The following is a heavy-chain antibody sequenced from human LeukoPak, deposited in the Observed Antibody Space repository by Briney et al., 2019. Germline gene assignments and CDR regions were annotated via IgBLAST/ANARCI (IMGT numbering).Heavy chain of an antibody. D-gene: IGHD2-2*01. CDR1: GGTFSSYA. J-gene: IGHJ5*02. CDR2: IIPIFGTA. Sequence: GASVKVSCKASGGTFSSYAISWVRQAPGQGLEWMGGIIPIFGTANYAQKFQGRVTITADESTSTAYMELSSLRSEDTAVYYCARDSCSTNCYNWFDPWGQGTLVTVSS. V-gene: IGHV1-69*13. CDR3: ARDSCSTNCYNWFDP.